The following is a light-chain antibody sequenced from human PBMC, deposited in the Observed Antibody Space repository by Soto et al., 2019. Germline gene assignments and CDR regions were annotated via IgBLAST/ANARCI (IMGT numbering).Light chain of an antibody. J-gene: IGKJ4*01. CDR3: QQRSNRRALT. CDR1: QSVSSY. CDR2: HAS. V-gene: IGKV3-11*01. Sequence: EIVLTQSPATLSLSPGERATLSCRASQSVSSYLAWYQQKPGQAPRLLIYHASNRATGIPARFSGSGSGTDFTLTISSLQPEDFAVYYCQQRSNRRALTFGGGTKVEIK.